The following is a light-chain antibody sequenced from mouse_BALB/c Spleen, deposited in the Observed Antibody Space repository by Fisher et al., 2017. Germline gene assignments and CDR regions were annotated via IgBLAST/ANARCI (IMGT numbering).Light chain of an antibody. J-gene: IGKJ5*01. CDR3: QQWSSYPLT. CDR2: GTS. Sequence: IVMTQTPAIMSASLGEEITLTCSASSSVSYMYWYQQKSETSPKPWIYGTSNLASGVPVRFSGSGSGTSYSLTISRMEAEDAATYYCQQWSSYPLTFGAGTKLELK. V-gene: IGKV4-55*01. CDR1: SSVSY.